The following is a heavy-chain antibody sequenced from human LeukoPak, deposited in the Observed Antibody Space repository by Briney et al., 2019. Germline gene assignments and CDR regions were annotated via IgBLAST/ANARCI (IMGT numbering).Heavy chain of an antibody. J-gene: IGHJ4*02. Sequence: AASVKVSCKASGYTFTGYDMHWVRQAPGQGLEWMGWINPNSGGTNYAQKFQGRVTMTRDTSISTAYLELSRLRSDDTAVYYCVWYYYGSGSYFSADYWGQGTLVTASS. CDR3: VWYYYGSGSYFSADY. CDR1: GYTFTGYD. V-gene: IGHV1-2*02. D-gene: IGHD3-10*01. CDR2: INPNSGGT.